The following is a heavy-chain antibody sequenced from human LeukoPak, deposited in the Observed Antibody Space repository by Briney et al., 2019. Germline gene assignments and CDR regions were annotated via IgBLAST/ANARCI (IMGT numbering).Heavy chain of an antibody. Sequence: ASVKVSCKASGYTFTYPYIHWVRQAPGQGLEWMGWINPNSGGTNYAQKFQGRVTMTRDTSLNTAYMELSRLGSDDTAVYFCARARLWAFDIWGQGTMVTVSS. CDR1: GYTFTYPY. V-gene: IGHV1-2*02. CDR3: ARARLWAFDI. J-gene: IGHJ3*02. D-gene: IGHD3-16*01. CDR2: INPNSGGT.